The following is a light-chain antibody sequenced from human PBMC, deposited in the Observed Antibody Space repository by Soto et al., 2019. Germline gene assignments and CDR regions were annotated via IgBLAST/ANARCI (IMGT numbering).Light chain of an antibody. CDR3: SSFTTSSPDV. CDR2: EVS. CDR1: SSDIGDYNY. Sequence: QSALTQPASVSGSPGQSITISCTGTSSDIGDYNYVSWYQQYPGKAPKLMIYEVSHRPSGVSNRFSGSKSGNTASLTISGLQAEDEADYYCSSFTTSSPDVFGTGTKVTVL. J-gene: IGLJ1*01. V-gene: IGLV2-14*01.